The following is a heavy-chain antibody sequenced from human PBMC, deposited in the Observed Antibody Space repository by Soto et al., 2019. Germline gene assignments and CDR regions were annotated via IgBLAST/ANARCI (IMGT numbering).Heavy chain of an antibody. V-gene: IGHV1-3*01. CDR1: GYTFTSYA. CDR3: ARDSAARPPPFDY. J-gene: IGHJ4*02. CDR2: INAGNGNT. Sequence: GASVKVSCKASGYTFTSYAMHWVRQAPGQRLEWMGWINAGNGNTKYSQKFQGRVTITRDTSASTAYMELSSLRSEDTAVYYCARDSAARPPPFDYWGQGTLVTVSS. D-gene: IGHD6-6*01.